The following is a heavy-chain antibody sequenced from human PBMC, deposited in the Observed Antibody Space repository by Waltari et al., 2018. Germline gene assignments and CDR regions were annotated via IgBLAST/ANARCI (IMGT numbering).Heavy chain of an antibody. D-gene: IGHD2-15*01. CDR1: GGSFSGYY. Sequence: QVQLQQWGAGLLKPSETLSLTCAVYGGSFSGYYWRWIRQPPGKGLEWIGEINHSGSTNYNPSLKSRVTISVDTSKNQFSLKLSSVTAADTAVYYCARAPVAATRVPNWFDPWGQGTLVTVSS. CDR3: ARAPVAATRVPNWFDP. V-gene: IGHV4-34*01. J-gene: IGHJ5*02. CDR2: INHSGST.